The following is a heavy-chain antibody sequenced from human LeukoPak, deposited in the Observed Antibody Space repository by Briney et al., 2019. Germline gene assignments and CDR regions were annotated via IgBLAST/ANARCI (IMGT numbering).Heavy chain of an antibody. J-gene: IGHJ5*02. CDR3: ARAQRYSSSWYKFGDWFDP. CDR1: GGSISSSSYY. Sequence: SETLSLTCTVSGGSISSSSYYWGWIRQPPGKGLEWIGSIYYSGSTYYNPSLKSRVTISVDTSKNQFSLKLSSVTAADTAVYYCARAQRYSSSWYKFGDWFDPWGQGTLVTVSS. CDR2: IYYSGST. V-gene: IGHV4-39*07. D-gene: IGHD6-13*01.